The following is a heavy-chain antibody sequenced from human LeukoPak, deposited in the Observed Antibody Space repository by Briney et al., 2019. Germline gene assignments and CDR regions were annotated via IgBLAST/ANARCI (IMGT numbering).Heavy chain of an antibody. CDR2: INHSGST. V-gene: IGHV4-34*01. J-gene: IGHJ4*02. Sequence: SETLSLTCAVYGGSFSTYYWSWIRQPPGKGLEWIGEINHSGSTNNNPSLKCRVTISVDMSKNQISLKLTSVTAADTAVYYCARGRDGWYFDYWGQGTLVTVSS. CDR1: GGSFSTYY. D-gene: IGHD2-15*01. CDR3: ARGRDGWYFDY.